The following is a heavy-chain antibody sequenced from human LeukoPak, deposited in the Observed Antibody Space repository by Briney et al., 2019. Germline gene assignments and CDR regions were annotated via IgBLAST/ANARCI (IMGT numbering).Heavy chain of an antibody. D-gene: IGHD3-22*01. Sequence: GASVKVSCKASGYTFTGYYMHWARQAPGQGLEWMGQINPNSGGTNYAQKFQGRVTMTRDTSISTAYMELSRLRSDDTAVYYCARAGSYDGSGQTGAWGQGTLVTVSS. V-gene: IGHV1-2*06. CDR3: ARAGSYDGSGQTGA. CDR1: GYTFTGYY. CDR2: INPNSGGT. J-gene: IGHJ5*02.